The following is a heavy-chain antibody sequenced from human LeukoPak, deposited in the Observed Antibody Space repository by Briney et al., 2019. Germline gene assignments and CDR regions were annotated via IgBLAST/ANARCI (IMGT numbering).Heavy chain of an antibody. CDR1: GFTFSSYW. Sequence: PGGSLRLSCAASGFTFSSYWMHWVRQAPGKGLEWVSGISWNSGTIGYADSVEGRFTISRDNAKNSLYLQMNSLRAEDTALYYCAKGIEPRYYYYGMDVWGQGTTVTVSS. CDR2: ISWNSGTI. J-gene: IGHJ6*02. V-gene: IGHV3-9*01. CDR3: AKGIEPRYYYYGMDV.